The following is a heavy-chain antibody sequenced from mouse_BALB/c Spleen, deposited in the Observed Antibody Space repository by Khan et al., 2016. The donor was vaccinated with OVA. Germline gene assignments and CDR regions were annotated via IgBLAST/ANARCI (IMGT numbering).Heavy chain of an antibody. D-gene: IGHD2-14*01. CDR1: GYTFTSYT. CDR3: VRDGAYHRNDGWFAY. CDR2: INPSNGYT. Sequence: QVQLQQSGAELARPGASVKMSCKASGYTFTSYTIHWIKERPGQGLEWIGYINPSNGYTNYNQKFKDKATLTTDKSSTTDYLQLSSLTSDDSAVYNCVRDGAYHRNDGWFAYWGQGTLVTVSA. V-gene: IGHV1-4*01. J-gene: IGHJ3*01.